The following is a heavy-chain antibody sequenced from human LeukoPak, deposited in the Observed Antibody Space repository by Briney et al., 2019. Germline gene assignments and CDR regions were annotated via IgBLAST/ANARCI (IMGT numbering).Heavy chain of an antibody. CDR3: AREGRGSYYDWGQRADAFDI. D-gene: IGHD1-26*01. Sequence: PGGSLRLSCAASGFTFSDYYMSWIRQAPGKGLEWVSYISSSGSTIYYADSVKGRFTISRDNAKNSLYLQMNSLRAEDTAVYYCAREGRGSYYDWGQRADAFDIWGQGTMVTVSS. V-gene: IGHV3-11*01. CDR1: GFTFSDYY. CDR2: ISSSGSTI. J-gene: IGHJ3*02.